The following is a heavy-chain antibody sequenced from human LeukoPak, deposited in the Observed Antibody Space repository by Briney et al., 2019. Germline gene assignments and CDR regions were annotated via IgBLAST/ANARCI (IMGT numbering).Heavy chain of an antibody. CDR1: GFTFSYYW. D-gene: IGHD1-26*01. V-gene: IGHV3-7*01. Sequence: HPGGSLRLSCAASGFTFSYYWMSWVRQAPGKGLEWVANIKQDGSEKYYVDSVKGRFTISRDNAKNSLYLQMNSLRAGDTAVYYCTREGSQSASGSYPGNDWGQGTLVTVSS. CDR2: IKQDGSEK. J-gene: IGHJ4*02. CDR3: TREGSQSASGSYPGND.